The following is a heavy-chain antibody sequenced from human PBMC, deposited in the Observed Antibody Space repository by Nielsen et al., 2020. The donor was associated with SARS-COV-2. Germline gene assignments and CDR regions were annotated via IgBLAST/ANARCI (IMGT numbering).Heavy chain of an antibody. J-gene: IGHJ1*01. D-gene: IGHD4-17*01. V-gene: IGHV3-30-3*01. Sequence: GGSLRLSCAASGFTFRSYAMHWVRQAPGKGLEWVAVISYDGSHKYYADSVKGRFTISRDNSKNTLYLQMNSLRAEDTAVYYCARYGDYVNEYFEYWGQGTLVIVSS. CDR3: ARYGDYVNEYFEY. CDR1: GFTFRSYA. CDR2: ISYDGSHK.